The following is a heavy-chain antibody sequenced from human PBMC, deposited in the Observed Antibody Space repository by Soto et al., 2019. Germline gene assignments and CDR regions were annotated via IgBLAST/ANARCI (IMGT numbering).Heavy chain of an antibody. V-gene: IGHV3-30-3*01. D-gene: IGHD2-15*01. CDR1: GFTFSSYA. CDR2: ISYDGSNK. Sequence: QVQLVESGGGVVQPGRSLRLSCAASGFTFSSYAMHWVRQAPGKGLEGVAVISYDGSNKYYADSVKGRFTISRDNSKNTMYMHMNSLRAQDTAVYYCARVPSSSGRAHFDNWGQGTLVTVSS. CDR3: ARVPSSSGRAHFDN. J-gene: IGHJ4*02.